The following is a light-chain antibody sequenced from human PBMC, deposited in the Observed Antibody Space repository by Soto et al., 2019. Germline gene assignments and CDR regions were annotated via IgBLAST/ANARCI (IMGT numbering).Light chain of an antibody. Sequence: DIQMTQSPSALSASVGDRVSITCRASQSINYWLAWYQQKPGKAPKLLVYKASTSENGVPSRFAGSGSGTDITLTISSLEPDGFPSYYCQPYSSSSRTFGQGTRVEIK. CDR2: KAS. J-gene: IGKJ1*01. CDR3: QPYSSSSRT. CDR1: QSINYW. V-gene: IGKV1-5*03.